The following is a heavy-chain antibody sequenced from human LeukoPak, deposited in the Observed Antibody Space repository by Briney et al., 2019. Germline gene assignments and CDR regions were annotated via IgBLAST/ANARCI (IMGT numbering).Heavy chain of an antibody. CDR3: TRMTRGHDY. V-gene: IGHV4-34*01. Sequence: SETLSLTCAVSGVSFDDYYWSWVRQTPGKGQEWIGEINHSGYTNDNPSLKSRVTLSIDTSRKQFSLNLRSVAVADAGIYFCTRMTRGHDYWGQGTQVTVSS. CDR2: INHSGYT. CDR1: GVSFDDYY. J-gene: IGHJ4*02. D-gene: IGHD4-11*01.